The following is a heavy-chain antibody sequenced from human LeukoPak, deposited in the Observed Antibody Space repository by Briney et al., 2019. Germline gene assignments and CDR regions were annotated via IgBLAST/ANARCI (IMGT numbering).Heavy chain of an antibody. Sequence: GGSLRLSCAASGFTFSTSWMSWVRQAPGKGLEWVANMNQDGSEKYYVDSVKGRFTISRDNAKNSLYLQMNSLRAEDTAVYYCARDNDNLSQGTLVTVSS. CDR3: ARDNDN. J-gene: IGHJ4*02. CDR2: MNQDGSEK. CDR1: GFTFSTSW. V-gene: IGHV3-7*01.